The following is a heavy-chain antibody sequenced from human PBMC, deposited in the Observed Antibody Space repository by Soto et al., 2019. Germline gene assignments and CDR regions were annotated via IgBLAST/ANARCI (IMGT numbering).Heavy chain of an antibody. J-gene: IGHJ6*02. D-gene: IGHD6-19*01. CDR3: AKEIFIAVAVWGPWIRRPDYYGMDV. V-gene: IGHV3-23*01. CDR1: GFTFSSYA. CDR2: ISGSGGST. Sequence: QPGGSLRLSCAASGFTFSSYAMSWVRQAPGKGLEWVSAISGSGGSTYYADSVKGRFTISRDNSKNTLYLQMNSLRAEDTAVYYCAKEIFIAVAVWGPWIRRPDYYGMDVWGQGTTVTVSS.